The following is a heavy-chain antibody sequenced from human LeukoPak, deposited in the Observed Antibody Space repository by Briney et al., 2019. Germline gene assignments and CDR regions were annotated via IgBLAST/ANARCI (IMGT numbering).Heavy chain of an antibody. CDR1: GFTFSSYG. CDR3: AKGLKYSDSSGYPS. J-gene: IGHJ4*02. CDR2: ISYDGSNK. V-gene: IGHV3-30*18. D-gene: IGHD3-22*01. Sequence: GGSLRLSCAASGFTFSSYGMHWVRQAPGKGLEWVAVISYDGSNKYYADSVKGRFTISRDNSKNTLYLHMNSLRAEDTAVYYCAKGLKYSDSSGYPSWGQGTLVTVSS.